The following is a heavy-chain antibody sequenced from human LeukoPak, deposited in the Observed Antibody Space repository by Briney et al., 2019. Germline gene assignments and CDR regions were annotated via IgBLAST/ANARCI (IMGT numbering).Heavy chain of an antibody. V-gene: IGHV1-2*04. Sequence: ASVKVSCKASGYTFTGYYMHWVRQAPGQGLEWMGWINPNSGGTNYAQKFQGWVTMTRDTSISTAYMELSRLRSDDTAVYYCARGDPIRRGVDMRVVPWGQGTLVTVSS. CDR3: ARGDPIRRGVDMRVVP. J-gene: IGHJ5*02. CDR1: GYTFTGYY. D-gene: IGHD3-3*01. CDR2: INPNSGGT.